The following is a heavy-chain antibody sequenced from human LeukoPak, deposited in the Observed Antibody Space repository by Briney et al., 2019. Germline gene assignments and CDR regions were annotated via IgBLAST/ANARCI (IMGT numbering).Heavy chain of an antibody. J-gene: IGHJ4*02. CDR1: GGSVSSGSYY. D-gene: IGHD4-17*01. CDR2: IYYSGST. Sequence: PSETLSFTCTVSGGSVSSGSYYWSWIRQPPGKGLEWIGYIYYSGSTNYNPSLKSRVTISVDTSKNQFSLKLSSVTAADTAVYYCARVRRGDYVPDYWGQGTLVTVSS. V-gene: IGHV4-61*01. CDR3: ARVRRGDYVPDY.